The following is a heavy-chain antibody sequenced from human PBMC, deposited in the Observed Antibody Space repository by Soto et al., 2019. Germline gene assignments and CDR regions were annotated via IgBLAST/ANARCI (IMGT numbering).Heavy chain of an antibody. V-gene: IGHV3-30*18. Sequence: QVQLVESGGGVVQPGMTLRLSCTASGFTFSSHGMHWVRQAPGKGLEWVAVVSFDGTNKNYADSVRGRFTISRDNSKNTLYLQRSSLRAEDTAVYYCANGDSSGFEYFQSWGQGTLVTVSS. CDR2: VSFDGTNK. CDR1: GFTFSSHG. D-gene: IGHD3-22*01. CDR3: ANGDSSGFEYFQS. J-gene: IGHJ1*01.